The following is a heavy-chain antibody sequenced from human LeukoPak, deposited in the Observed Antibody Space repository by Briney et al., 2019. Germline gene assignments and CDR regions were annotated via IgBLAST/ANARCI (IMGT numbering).Heavy chain of an antibody. CDR3: AKTMTSVYGGPPWAAFDI. D-gene: IGHD4-23*01. Sequence: PGGSLRLSCAASGFTFSSYGMHWVRQAPGKGLEWVAFIRYDGSNKYYADSVKGRFTISRDNSKNTLYLQMNSLRAEDTAVYYCAKTMTSVYGGPPWAAFDIWGQGTMVTVSS. V-gene: IGHV3-30*02. CDR2: IRYDGSNK. CDR1: GFTFSSYG. J-gene: IGHJ3*02.